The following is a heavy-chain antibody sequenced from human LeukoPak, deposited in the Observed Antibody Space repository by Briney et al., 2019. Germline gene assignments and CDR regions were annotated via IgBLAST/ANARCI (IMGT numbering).Heavy chain of an antibody. CDR3: ASTRYGTQYYDILTGYYRWFDP. Sequence: PSRTLSLTCTVSGGSISSGGYYWSWIRQHPGKGLEWIGYIYYSGSTYYNPSLKSRVTISVDTSKNQFSLKLSSVTAADTAVYYCASTRYGTQYYDILTGYYRWFDPWGQGTLVTVSS. CDR2: IYYSGST. J-gene: IGHJ5*02. CDR1: GGSISSGGYY. V-gene: IGHV4-31*03. D-gene: IGHD3-9*01.